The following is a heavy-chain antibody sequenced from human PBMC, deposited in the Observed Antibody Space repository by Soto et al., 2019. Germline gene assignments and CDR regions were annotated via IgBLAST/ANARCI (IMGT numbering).Heavy chain of an antibody. V-gene: IGHV3-23*01. Sequence: EVQLLESGGGLVQPGGSLRLSCAASGFTFSTYAMTWVRQAPGKGLEWVSGISGSGDFTYYADSVKGRFSISRDNSKNSLYLQINSLIAEDTALYYCAKGHYGSGSYYIYGYFDLWGRGTLVTVSS. CDR1: GFTFSTYA. D-gene: IGHD3-10*01. CDR3: AKGHYGSGSYYIYGYFDL. J-gene: IGHJ2*01. CDR2: ISGSGDFT.